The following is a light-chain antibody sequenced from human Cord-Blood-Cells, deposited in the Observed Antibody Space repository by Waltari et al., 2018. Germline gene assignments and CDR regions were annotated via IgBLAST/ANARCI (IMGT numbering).Light chain of an antibody. CDR2: DAS. V-gene: IGKV3-11*01. CDR3: QQRSNWPPLT. J-gene: IGKJ4*01. Sequence: EIVLTPSPATLSLSPGARATPSCRASQSVSSYLAWYQQKPGQAPRLLIYDASNRATGIPARFSGSGSGTDSTLTISSLEPEDFAVYYCQQRSNWPPLTFGGGTKVEIK. CDR1: QSVSSY.